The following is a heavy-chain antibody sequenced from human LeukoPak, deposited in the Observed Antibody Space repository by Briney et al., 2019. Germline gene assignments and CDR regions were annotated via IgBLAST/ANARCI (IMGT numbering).Heavy chain of an antibody. CDR2: IYYSGTT. V-gene: IGHV4-31*03. CDR3: ARVGNFDY. J-gene: IGHJ4*02. D-gene: IGHD6-13*01. CDR1: GSSISSGGYY. Sequence: PSDTLSLTCTVSGSSISSGGYYWSWIRQHPGKGLEWIGYIYYSGTTYYNPSLKSRVTISVDTSKNQFSLKLSSVTAADTAAYYCARVGNFDYWGQGTLVTVSS.